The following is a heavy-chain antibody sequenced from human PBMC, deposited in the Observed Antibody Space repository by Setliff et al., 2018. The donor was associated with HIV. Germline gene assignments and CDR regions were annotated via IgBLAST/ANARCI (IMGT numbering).Heavy chain of an antibody. CDR2: IHYNERT. J-gene: IGHJ6*02. CDR3: ARVVTAIYGMDV. CDR1: GGSMRSSGDS. Sequence: PSETLSLTCAVSGGSMRSSGDSWTWIRQAPGKGLEYIGSIHYNERTYSNPSLKSRVAISIDTSKNQFSLKLSSVTAADTAVYYCARVVTAIYGMDVWGQGTLVTVSS. D-gene: IGHD5-18*01. V-gene: IGHV4-30-2*03.